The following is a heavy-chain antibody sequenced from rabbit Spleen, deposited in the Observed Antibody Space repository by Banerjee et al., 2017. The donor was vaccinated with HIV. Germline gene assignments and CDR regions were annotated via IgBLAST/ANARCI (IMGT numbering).Heavy chain of an antibody. CDR3: ARDAAGREDFNL. D-gene: IGHD4-2*01. CDR2: IDPVFGIT. Sequence: HLKESGGGLVQPGGSLKLSCKASGFTLSSYYMNWVRQAPGKGLEWIGYIDPVFGITYYASWVNGRFSISRENAQNTVFLQMTSLTAADTATYFCARDAAGREDFNLWGPGTLVTVS. V-gene: IGHV1S7*01. CDR1: GFTLSSYY. J-gene: IGHJ4*01.